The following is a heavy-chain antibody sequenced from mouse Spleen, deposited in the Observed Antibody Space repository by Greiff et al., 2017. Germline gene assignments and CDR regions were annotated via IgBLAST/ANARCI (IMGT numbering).Heavy chain of an antibody. CDR3: ARFIYGGYYWNYSMDD. CDR1: GYTFTSYW. CDR2: IHPNSGST. J-gene: IGHJ4*01. Sequence: QVQLQQPGAELAKPGASVKLSCKASGYTFTSYWMHWVKQRPGQGLEWIGMIHPNSGSTNYNEKFKSKATLTVDKSSSTAYMQLSSLTSEDSAVYYCARFIYGGYYWNYSMDDWGQGTSVTVSS. D-gene: IGHD2-3*01. V-gene: IGHV1-64*01.